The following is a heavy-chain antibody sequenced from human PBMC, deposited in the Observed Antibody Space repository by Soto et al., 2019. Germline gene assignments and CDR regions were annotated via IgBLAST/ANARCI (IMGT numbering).Heavy chain of an antibody. CDR2: ISGSGGST. CDR1: GFTFSSYA. CDR3: AKDWGYRYGSGSYYYFDY. J-gene: IGHJ4*02. V-gene: IGHV3-23*01. Sequence: GGSLRLSCAASGFTFSSYAMSWVRQAPGKGLEWVSAISGSGGSTYYADSVKGRFTISRDNSKNTLYLQMNSLRAEDTAVYYCAKDWGYRYGSGSYYYFDYWGQGTLVTVSS. D-gene: IGHD3-10*01.